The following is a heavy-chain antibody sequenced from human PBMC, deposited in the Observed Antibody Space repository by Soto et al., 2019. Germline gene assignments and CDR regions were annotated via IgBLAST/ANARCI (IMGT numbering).Heavy chain of an antibody. CDR1: GFTFSSYG. J-gene: IGHJ6*02. D-gene: IGHD5-18*01. CDR2: ISYDGSNK. V-gene: IGHV3-30*03. Sequence: QVQLVESVGGVVQPGRSLRLSCAASGFTFSSYGMHWVRQAPGKGLEWVAVISYDGSNKYYADSVKGRFTISRDNSKNTLYLQMNSLRAEDTAVYYCVSGKGGSSYGSYYYYYGMDVWGQGTTVTVSS. CDR3: VSGKGGSSYGSYYYYYGMDV.